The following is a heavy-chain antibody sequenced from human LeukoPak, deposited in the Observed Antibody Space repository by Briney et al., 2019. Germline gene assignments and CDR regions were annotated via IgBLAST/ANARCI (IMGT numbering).Heavy chain of an antibody. CDR2: INPKNAAT. CDR3: AKTLYVAAAPGGFDY. D-gene: IGHD2-15*01. V-gene: IGHV1-2*02. Sequence: ASVKVSCKASGYTFTGHYMHWVRQAPGQGLEWMGWINPKNAATNYAQGFQGRVTMTRDTSTGTVYVEVSGLKSDDTAVYYCAKTLYVAAAPGGFDYWGQGALVTVSS. J-gene: IGHJ4*02. CDR1: GYTFTGHY.